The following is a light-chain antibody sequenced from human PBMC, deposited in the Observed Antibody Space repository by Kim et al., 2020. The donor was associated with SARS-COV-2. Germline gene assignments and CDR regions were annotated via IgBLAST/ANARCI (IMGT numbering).Light chain of an antibody. J-gene: IGLJ3*02. Sequence: QSALTQPPSASGSPGQSVTISCTGTSSDVGGYNYVSWYQQHPGKAPKLMLYDVSKRPSGVPDRFSGSKSGNTASLSVSGLQAEDEAAYYCSSYDGTNNFRVFGGGTQLTVL. V-gene: IGLV2-8*01. CDR1: SSDVGGYNY. CDR3: SSYDGTNNFRV. CDR2: DVS.